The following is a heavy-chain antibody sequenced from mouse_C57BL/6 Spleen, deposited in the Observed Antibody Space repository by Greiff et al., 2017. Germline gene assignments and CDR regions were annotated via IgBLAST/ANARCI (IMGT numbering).Heavy chain of an antibody. CDR1: GYTFTSYW. CDR2: IDPSDSET. Sequence: VKLQQPGAELVRPGSSVKLSCKASGYTFTSYWMHWVKQRPIQGLEWIGNIDPSDSETHYNQKFKDKATLTVDKSSSTAYIQISSLTSEDAAVYYCARGGYYGSSDDWGQGTTLTVSA. D-gene: IGHD1-1*01. CDR3: ARGGYYGSSDD. J-gene: IGHJ2*01. V-gene: IGHV1-52*01.